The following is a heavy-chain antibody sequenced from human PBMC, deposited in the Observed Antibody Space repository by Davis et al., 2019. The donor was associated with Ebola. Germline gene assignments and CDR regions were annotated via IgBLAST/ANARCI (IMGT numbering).Heavy chain of an antibody. V-gene: IGHV5-10-1*01. Sequence: GGSLRLSCKGSGYRFTSYWISWVRQMPGKGLEWIGIIDPSDSHIRYSPSFQGHVTIPVDKSISTAYLQWSSLKASDTAMYHCARHPSDYYGMDVWGQGTTVTVSS. J-gene: IGHJ6*02. CDR2: IDPSDSHI. CDR1: GYRFTSYW. CDR3: ARHPSDYYGMDV.